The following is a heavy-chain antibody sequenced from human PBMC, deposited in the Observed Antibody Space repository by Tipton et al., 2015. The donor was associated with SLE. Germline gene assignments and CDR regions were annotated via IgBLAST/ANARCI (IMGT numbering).Heavy chain of an antibody. CDR1: GGTISSDPYY. V-gene: IGHV4-39*07. CDR2: INHSGST. CDR3: ARGKKRAWFDP. Sequence: TLSLTCTVSGGTISSDPYYWGWIRQPPGKGLEWIGEINHSGSTNYNPSLKSRVTISVDTSKNQFSLKLSSVTAADTAVYYCARGKKRAWFDPWGQGTLVTVSS. J-gene: IGHJ5*02.